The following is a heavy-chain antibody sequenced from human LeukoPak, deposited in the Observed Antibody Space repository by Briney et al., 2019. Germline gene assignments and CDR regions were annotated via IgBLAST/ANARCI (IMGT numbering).Heavy chain of an antibody. CDR2: ISYDGSNK. CDR3: AKDLDSGYDYYFDY. V-gene: IGHV3-30*18. CDR1: GFTFSSYG. D-gene: IGHD5-12*01. Sequence: GGSLRLSCAASGFTFSSYGMHGVRQAPGKGLEWVAVISYDGSNKYYADSVKGLFTISRDNSKNTLYLQMNSLRAEDTAVYYCAKDLDSGYDYYFDYWGQGTLVTVSS. J-gene: IGHJ4*02.